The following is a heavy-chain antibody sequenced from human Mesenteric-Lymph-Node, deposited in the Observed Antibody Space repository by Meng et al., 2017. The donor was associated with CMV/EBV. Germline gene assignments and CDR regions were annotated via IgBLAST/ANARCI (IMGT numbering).Heavy chain of an antibody. D-gene: IGHD3-9*01. J-gene: IGHJ4*02. Sequence: QDRLHSVGAGLLKSAEALVGKFRVHGGSFSGYYWNWIRQSPEKGLEWIGEINHSGSTTYNPSFTSRIIISVDTSTNQISLNMSSVTAADTAVYYCARGSSYDILTGYFDYWGQGALVTVSS. CDR1: GGSFSGYY. V-gene: IGHV4-34*01. CDR2: INHSGST. CDR3: ARGSSYDILTGYFDY.